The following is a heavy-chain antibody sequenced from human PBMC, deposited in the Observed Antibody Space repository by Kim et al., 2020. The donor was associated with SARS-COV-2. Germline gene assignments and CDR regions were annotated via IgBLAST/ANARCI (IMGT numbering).Heavy chain of an antibody. Sequence: QKVQGRVTITADKSTSTAYMELSSLRSEDTAVYYCALESPYYYDSSGSDSWGQGTLVTVSS. J-gene: IGHJ4*02. CDR3: ALESPYYYDSSGSDS. V-gene: IGHV1-69*02. D-gene: IGHD3-22*01.